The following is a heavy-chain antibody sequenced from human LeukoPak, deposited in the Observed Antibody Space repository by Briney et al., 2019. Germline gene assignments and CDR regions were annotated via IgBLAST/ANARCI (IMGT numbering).Heavy chain of an antibody. Sequence: ASVKVSCKASGYTFTSYGISWVRQAPGQGLEWMGWISAYNGNTNYAQKLQGRVTMTTDTSTSTAYMELRSLRSDDTAVYYCARADDIVVGVAATPSDAFDIWGQGTMVTVSS. J-gene: IGHJ3*02. CDR1: GYTFTSYG. D-gene: IGHD2-15*01. CDR3: ARADDIVVGVAATPSDAFDI. CDR2: ISAYNGNT. V-gene: IGHV1-18*01.